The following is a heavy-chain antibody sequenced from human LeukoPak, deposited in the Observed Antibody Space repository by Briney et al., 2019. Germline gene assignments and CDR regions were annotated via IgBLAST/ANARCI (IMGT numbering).Heavy chain of an antibody. CDR1: GGSISRYY. D-gene: IGHD3-10*01. J-gene: IGHJ6*03. Sequence: SETLSLTCTVSGGSISRYYWSWIRQPAGKGLEWIGRIYTSGSTNYNPSLKSRVTMSVDTSNNQFSLKLSSVTAADTAVYYCARGVSPDKIWFGELRYYYYMDVWGKGTMVTVSS. V-gene: IGHV4-4*07. CDR2: IYTSGST. CDR3: ARGVSPDKIWFGELRYYYYMDV.